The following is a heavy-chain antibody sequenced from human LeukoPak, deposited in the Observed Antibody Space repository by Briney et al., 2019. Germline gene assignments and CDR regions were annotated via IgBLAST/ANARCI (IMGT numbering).Heavy chain of an antibody. CDR2: ISYDGSNK. Sequence: GGSLRLSCAASGFTLSSYGMHWVRQAPGKGLEWVAVISYDGSNKYYADSVKGRFTISRDNSKNTLYLQMNSLRAEDTAVYYCAKAHTVTTSPIDYWGQGTLVTVSS. D-gene: IGHD4-11*01. CDR3: AKAHTVTTSPIDY. CDR1: GFTLSSYG. J-gene: IGHJ4*02. V-gene: IGHV3-30-3*01.